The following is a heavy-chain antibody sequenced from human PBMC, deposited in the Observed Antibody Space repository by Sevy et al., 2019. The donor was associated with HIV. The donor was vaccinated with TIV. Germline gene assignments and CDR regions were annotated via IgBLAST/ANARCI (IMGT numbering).Heavy chain of an antibody. CDR2: ISSSSSYI. V-gene: IGHV3-21*01. Sequence: GGSLRLSCAASGFTFSSYSMNWVRQAPGKGLEWVSSISSSSSYIYHADSVKGRFTISRDNAKNSLYLQMNSLRAEDTAVYDCARQGGSCKTGLCYTFFDFWGQGNLVTVSS. CDR1: GFTFSSYS. J-gene: IGHJ4*02. CDR3: ARQGGSCKTGLCYTFFDF. D-gene: IGHD2-8*01.